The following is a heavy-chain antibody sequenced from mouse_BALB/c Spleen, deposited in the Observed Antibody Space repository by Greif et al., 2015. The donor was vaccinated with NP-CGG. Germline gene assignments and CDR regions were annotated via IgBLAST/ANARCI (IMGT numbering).Heavy chain of an antibody. V-gene: IGHV2-6-2*01. D-gene: IGHD1-1*01. Sequence: QVQLKQSGPDLVAPSQSLSITCTVSGFSLTSYGVHWVRQPPGKGLEWLVVIWSDGSTTYNSALKSRLSISKNNSKGQAFLKMNSLQTDDTPIFYFARQTVVGMDYWGQGTSVTVSS. J-gene: IGHJ4*01. CDR1: GFSLTSYG. CDR3: ARQTVVGMDY. CDR2: IWSDGST.